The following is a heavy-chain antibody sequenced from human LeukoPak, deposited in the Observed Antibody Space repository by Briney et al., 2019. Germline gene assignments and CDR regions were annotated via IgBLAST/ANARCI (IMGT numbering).Heavy chain of an antibody. J-gene: IGHJ4*02. CDR1: GYTFTSYY. CDR2: INPSGGST. Sequence: GASVKVSCKASGYTFTSYYMHWVRQAPGQGLEWMGIINPSGGSTSYAQKFQGRVTMTRDTSTSTVYMELSSLRSEDTAVYYCARAWGIIRYFDWSPSSPFDYWGQRTLVTVSS. D-gene: IGHD3-9*01. CDR3: ARAWGIIRYFDWSPSSPFDY. V-gene: IGHV1-46*01.